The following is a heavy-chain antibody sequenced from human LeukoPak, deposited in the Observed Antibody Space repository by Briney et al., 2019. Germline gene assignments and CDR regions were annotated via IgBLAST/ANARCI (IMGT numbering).Heavy chain of an antibody. Sequence: ASVKLSCKVSGYTLTELSMHWVRRAPGKGLEWMGGFDPEDGETVYAQKLHGRVTMTDDTSTDTAYMELSSLRSEDTAVYYCATDVEIATVDAFDIWGQGTMDTLSS. CDR2: FDPEDGET. CDR3: ATDVEIATVDAFDI. CDR1: GYTLTELS. D-gene: IGHD5-24*01. J-gene: IGHJ3*02. V-gene: IGHV1-24*01.